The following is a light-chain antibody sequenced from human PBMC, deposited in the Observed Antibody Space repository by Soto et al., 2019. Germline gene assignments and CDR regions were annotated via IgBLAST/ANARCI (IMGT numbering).Light chain of an antibody. CDR1: QTVGNN. CDR3: QQYDNWPPWT. Sequence: EILMAQSPATLSVSLGERATLSCVASQTVGNNLAWYQHRPGQAPRLLIYGASTRATGIPARFSGSGSGTEFTLTINSLQSEDFAVYYCQQYDNWPPWTFGQGTKVEIK. CDR2: GAS. V-gene: IGKV3-15*01. J-gene: IGKJ1*01.